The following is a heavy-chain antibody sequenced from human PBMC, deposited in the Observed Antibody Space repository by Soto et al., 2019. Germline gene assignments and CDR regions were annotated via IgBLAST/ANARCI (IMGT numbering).Heavy chain of an antibody. J-gene: IGHJ6*03. Sequence: ASVKVSCKASGYTFTSYDINWVRQATGQGLEWMGWMNPNSGNTGYAQKFQGRVTMTRNTSISTAYMELSSLRSEDTAVYYCARPVSENYDFWSGYSPPHMDVSGKGTTVTVSS. CDR1: GYTFTSYD. CDR3: ARPVSENYDFWSGYSPPHMDV. V-gene: IGHV1-8*01. D-gene: IGHD3-3*01. CDR2: MNPNSGNT.